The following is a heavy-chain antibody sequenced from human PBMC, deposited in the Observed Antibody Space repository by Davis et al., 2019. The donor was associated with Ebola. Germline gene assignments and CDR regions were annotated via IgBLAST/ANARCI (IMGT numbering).Heavy chain of an antibody. D-gene: IGHD1-26*01. V-gene: IGHV3-23*01. CDR2: ISGGGSST. CDR3: ARCSLRGIRVNWFDT. Sequence: GGSLRLSCAASGFTFSTYAMTWVRQAPGKGLEWVSIISGGGSSTYYADSVKGRFTISRDNSKNTYLQMNSLRAEDTAVYYCARCSLRGIRVNWFDTWGQGTLVTVSS. J-gene: IGHJ5*02. CDR1: GFTFSTYA.